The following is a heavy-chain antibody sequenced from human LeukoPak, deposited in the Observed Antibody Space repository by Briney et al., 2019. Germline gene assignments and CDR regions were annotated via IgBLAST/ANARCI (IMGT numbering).Heavy chain of an antibody. Sequence: SETLSLTCTVPGGSISSSSYYWGWIRQPPGKGLEWIGSIYYSGSTYYNPSLKSRVTISVDTSKNQFSLKLSSVTAADTAVYYCARLGYDSSGYYYRPLDYWGQGTLVTVSS. CDR2: IYYSGST. D-gene: IGHD3-22*01. V-gene: IGHV4-39*01. J-gene: IGHJ4*02. CDR1: GGSISSSSYY. CDR3: ARLGYDSSGYYYRPLDY.